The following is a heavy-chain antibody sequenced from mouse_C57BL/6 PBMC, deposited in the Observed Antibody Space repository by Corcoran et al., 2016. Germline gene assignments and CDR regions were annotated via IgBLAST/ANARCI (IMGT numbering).Heavy chain of an antibody. CDR3: ARPYDYYGYFDY. V-gene: IGHV1-19*01. CDR2: INPYNGGT. Sequence: EVQLQQSGPVLVKPGASVKMSCKASGYTFTDYYMNWVKQSHGKSLEWIGVINPYNGGTSYNQKFKGKATLTVDKSSSTAYMELNSLTSEDSAVYYCARPYDYYGYFDYWGQGTTLTVSS. CDR1: GYTFTDYY. J-gene: IGHJ2*01. D-gene: IGHD1-1*01.